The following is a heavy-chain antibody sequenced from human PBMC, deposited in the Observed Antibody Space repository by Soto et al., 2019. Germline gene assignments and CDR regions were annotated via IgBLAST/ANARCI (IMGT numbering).Heavy chain of an antibody. CDR3: ARDLVAAAATRGRDY. Sequence: QVQLVESGGGVVQPGRSLRLSCAASGFTFSSYAMHWVRQAPGKGLEWVAVISYDGSNKYYADSVKGRFTISRDNSKNTLNLQMNSLRAEDTAVYYCARDLVAAAATRGRDYWGQGTLVTVSS. J-gene: IGHJ4*02. D-gene: IGHD6-13*01. V-gene: IGHV3-30-3*01. CDR1: GFTFSSYA. CDR2: ISYDGSNK.